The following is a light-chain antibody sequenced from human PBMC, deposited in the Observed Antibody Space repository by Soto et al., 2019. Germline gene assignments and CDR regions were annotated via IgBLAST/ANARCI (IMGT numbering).Light chain of an antibody. V-gene: IGKV3-20*01. J-gene: IGKJ1*01. Sequence: EIVLTQSPCILSLSQGERATLSCRASRVVSSTYLAWYQQKPGQAPRLLIYGVCSRGSGTPERFSASGPGTDFTLTISTLPPDDSAEDYCQQYGSSPPTFGQGTRVDIK. CDR3: QQYGSSPPT. CDR2: GVC. CDR1: RVVSSTY.